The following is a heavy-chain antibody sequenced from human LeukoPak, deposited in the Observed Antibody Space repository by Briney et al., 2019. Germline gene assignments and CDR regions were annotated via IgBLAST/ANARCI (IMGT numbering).Heavy chain of an antibody. J-gene: IGHJ5*02. V-gene: IGHV4-59*11. Sequence: SETLSLTCTVSGGSISSHYRSWIRQPPGKGLEWIGYIYYSGSTNYNPSLKSRVTISVDTSKNQFSLKLSSVTAADTAVYYCAREYCSSTSCYPLTWFDPWGQGTLVTVSS. CDR1: GGSISSHY. CDR2: IYYSGST. CDR3: AREYCSSTSCYPLTWFDP. D-gene: IGHD2-2*01.